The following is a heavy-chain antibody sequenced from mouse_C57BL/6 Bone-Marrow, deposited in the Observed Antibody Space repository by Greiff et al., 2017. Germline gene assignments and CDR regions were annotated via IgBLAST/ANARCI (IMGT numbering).Heavy chain of an antibody. D-gene: IGHD2-2*01. CDR1: GYTFTSYG. Sequence: QVQLKQSGAELARPGASVQLSCKASGYTFTSYGISWVKQRTGQGLEWIGEIFPRRGNTYYNEKFKGKATLTADKSSSTAYMELRSLTSEDSAVYFCARERTMVTTGCHYFDYWGQGATLTVSS. CDR3: ARERTMVTTGCHYFDY. CDR2: IFPRRGNT. J-gene: IGHJ2*01. V-gene: IGHV1-81*01.